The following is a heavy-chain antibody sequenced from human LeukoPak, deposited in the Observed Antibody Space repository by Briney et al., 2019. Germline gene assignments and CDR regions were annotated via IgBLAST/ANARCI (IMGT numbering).Heavy chain of an antibody. CDR1: GYTFTGYY. D-gene: IGHD4-23*01. V-gene: IGHV1-2*02. J-gene: IGHJ2*01. CDR2: INPNSGGT. CDR3: ARGYGGNPSYFDL. Sequence: ASVKVSCKASGYTFTGYYMHWVRQASGQGLEWMGWINPNSGGTNYAQKFQGRVTMTRDTSISTAYMELSRLRSDDTAVYYCARGYGGNPSYFDLWGRGTLVTVSS.